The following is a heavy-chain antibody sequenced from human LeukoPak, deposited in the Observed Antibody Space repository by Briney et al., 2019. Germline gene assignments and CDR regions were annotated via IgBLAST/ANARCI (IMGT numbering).Heavy chain of an antibody. Sequence: PGGSLTLSCAASGFTVSSNYISWVRQAPGKGLEWVSVIYSGGSTYYADSVKGRFTISRDNSKGTLYLQMNSLRAEDTAVYYCARLGAPYWGQGTLVTVSS. D-gene: IGHD3-16*01. CDR1: GFTVSSNY. V-gene: IGHV3-53*01. CDR2: IYSGGST. CDR3: ARLGAPY. J-gene: IGHJ4*02.